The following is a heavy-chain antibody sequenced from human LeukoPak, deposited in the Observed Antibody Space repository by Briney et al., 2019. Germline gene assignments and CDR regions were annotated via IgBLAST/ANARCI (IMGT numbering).Heavy chain of an antibody. CDR1: GFTFSSYE. CDR3: ARDPESNWGDY. V-gene: IGHV3-48*03. J-gene: IGHJ4*02. D-gene: IGHD7-27*01. Sequence: PGGSLRLSCAASGFTFSSYEMNWVRQAPGKGLEWVSYISSSGSTIYYADSVKGRFTISRDNAKNSLYLQMNSLRAEDTAVYYCARDPESNWGDYWGQGTLVTVSS. CDR2: ISSSGSTI.